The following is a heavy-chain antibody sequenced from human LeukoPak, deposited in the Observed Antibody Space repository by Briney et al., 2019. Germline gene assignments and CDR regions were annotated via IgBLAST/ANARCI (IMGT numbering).Heavy chain of an antibody. CDR1: GFTFSSYA. D-gene: IGHD3/OR15-3a*01. V-gene: IGHV3-30-3*01. CDR3: AKAPNMIFGVVISPLYYFDY. CDR2: ISYDGSNK. Sequence: RGSLRLSCAASGFTFSSYAMHWVRQAPGKGLKWVAVISYDGSNKYYADSVKGRFTISRDNSKNTLYLQMNSLRAGDTAVYYCAKAPNMIFGVVISPLYYFDYWGQGTLVTVSS. J-gene: IGHJ4*02.